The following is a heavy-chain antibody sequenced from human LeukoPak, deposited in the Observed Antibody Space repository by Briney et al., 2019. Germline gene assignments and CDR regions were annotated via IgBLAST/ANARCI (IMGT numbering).Heavy chain of an antibody. D-gene: IGHD3-10*01. CDR2: INAGNGNT. V-gene: IGHV1-3*01. CDR1: GYTFTSYA. Sequence: ASVKVSCKASGYTFTSYAMHWVRQAPGQRLEWMGWINAGNGNTKYSQKFQGRVTITRDTSASTAYMELSSLRSEDTAVYYCARGPNYYGSGSYYDYWGQGTLVTVSS. CDR3: ARGPNYYGSGSYYDY. J-gene: IGHJ4*02.